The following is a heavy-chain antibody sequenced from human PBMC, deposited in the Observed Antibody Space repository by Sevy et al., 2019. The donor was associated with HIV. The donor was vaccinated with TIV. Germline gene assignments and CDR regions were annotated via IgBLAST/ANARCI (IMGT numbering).Heavy chain of an antibody. CDR2: IYYSGST. D-gene: IGHD2-21*01. Sequence: SETLSLTCTVSGGSISSSSYYWGWIRQPPGKGLEWIGRIYYSGSTDYNPSLKSRVTISVDTSKNQFSLKLSSVTAADTAVYYCASPAKIALRAFDIWGQGTLVTVSS. CDR3: ASPAKIALRAFDI. CDR1: GGSISSSSYY. V-gene: IGHV4-39*01. J-gene: IGHJ3*02.